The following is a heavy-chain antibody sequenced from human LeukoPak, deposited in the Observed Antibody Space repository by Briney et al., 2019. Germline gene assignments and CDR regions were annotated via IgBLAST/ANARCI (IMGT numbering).Heavy chain of an antibody. D-gene: IGHD5-24*01. J-gene: IGHJ3*02. CDR3: AREMATNDDAFDI. Sequence: GGSLRLSCAASGFTFSSCWMHWVRQAPGKGLVWVSRINSHGSRTNYADSVKGRFTISRDNAKNTLYLQMNSLRAEDTAVYYCAREMATNDDAFDIWGQGTVVTVSS. CDR1: GFTFSSCW. CDR2: INSHGSRT. V-gene: IGHV3-74*01.